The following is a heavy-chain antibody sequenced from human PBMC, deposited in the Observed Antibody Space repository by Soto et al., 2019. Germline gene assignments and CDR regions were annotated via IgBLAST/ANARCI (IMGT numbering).Heavy chain of an antibody. D-gene: IGHD5-12*01. CDR3: ARAYGGFDNGLDV. V-gene: IGHV4-59*01. CDR1: GDSIRSYY. CDR2: IYYSGST. J-gene: IGHJ6*01. Sequence: SETLSLTCTVSGDSIRSYYWTWIRQPPGKGLELIGYIYYSGSTRYNPSLKSRVTISVDMSKNQFSLKLSPVIAADTAVYYCARAYGGFDNGLDVWGQGTAVTVSS.